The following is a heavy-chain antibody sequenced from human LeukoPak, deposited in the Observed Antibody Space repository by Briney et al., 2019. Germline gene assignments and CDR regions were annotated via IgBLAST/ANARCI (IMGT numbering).Heavy chain of an antibody. D-gene: IGHD1-26*01. CDR1: GFTVNSNY. J-gene: IGHJ4*02. Sequence: GGSLRLSCAASGFTVNSNYMNWVRQAPGKGLEWVSIIYSGGSTYYADSVKGRFAVSRDNSKNTVYLQMNSLRAEDTAVYYCARDKTSVGPFDYWGQGTLVTVSS. V-gene: IGHV3-66*01. CDR3: ARDKTSVGPFDY. CDR2: IYSGGST.